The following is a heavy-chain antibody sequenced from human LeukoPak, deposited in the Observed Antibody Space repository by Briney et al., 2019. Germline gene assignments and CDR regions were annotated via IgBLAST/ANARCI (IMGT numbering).Heavy chain of an antibody. J-gene: IGHJ3*01. CDR3: ARDRRGSFYTFDL. D-gene: IGHD1-26*01. Sequence: PSETLSLTCSVSGASMNGYFWNWVRQTPEKRLEWIGYVSHTGATTSNPTLKSRVSITIDTSKSQISLTMTSVTAADSALYYCARDRRGSFYTFDLWGPGTIVSVS. CDR2: VSHTGAT. CDR1: GASMNGYF. V-gene: IGHV4-59*01.